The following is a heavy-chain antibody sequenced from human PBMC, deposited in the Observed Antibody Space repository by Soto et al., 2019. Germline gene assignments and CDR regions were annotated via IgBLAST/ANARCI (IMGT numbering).Heavy chain of an antibody. Sequence: EVQLVESGGGLIQPGGSLRLSCAASGFTFSRYSMNWVRQAPGKGLEWISYISSSDINIYYAGSVKGRFTISRDIAKNSLYLHMNSLRAEDTAVYYCARDYGDYVPRNDYWGQGTLVTVSS. J-gene: IGHJ4*02. V-gene: IGHV3-48*01. CDR2: ISSSDINI. CDR1: GFTFSRYS. D-gene: IGHD4-17*01. CDR3: ARDYGDYVPRNDY.